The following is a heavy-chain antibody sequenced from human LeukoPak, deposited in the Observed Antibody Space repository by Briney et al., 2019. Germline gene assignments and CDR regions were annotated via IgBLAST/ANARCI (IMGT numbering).Heavy chain of an antibody. V-gene: IGHV4-61*08. Sequence: PSETLSLTCTVSGGSISSGGYYWSWIRQPPGKGLEWVGYISYSGSTNYKPSLKSRVTISVGTSKNQFSLKLSSVTAADTAIYYCARDGRAGSLFAYWGQGTLVTVSS. J-gene: IGHJ4*02. CDR3: ARDGRAGSLFAY. D-gene: IGHD6-19*01. CDR1: GGSISSGGYY. CDR2: ISYSGST.